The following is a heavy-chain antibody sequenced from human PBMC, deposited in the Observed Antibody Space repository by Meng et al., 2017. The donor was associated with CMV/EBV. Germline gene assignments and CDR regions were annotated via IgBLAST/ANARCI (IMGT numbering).Heavy chain of an antibody. Sequence: GGSLRLSCAASGFTFSSYWMHWVRQAPGKGLVWVSRINSDGSSTSYADSVKGRFAISRDNAKNTLYLQMNSLRAEDTAVYYCARDAHSGSYYFLDFSLPDYWGQGTLVTVSS. D-gene: IGHD1-26*01. CDR3: ARDAHSGSYYFLDFSLPDY. CDR2: INSDGSST. J-gene: IGHJ4*02. V-gene: IGHV3-74*01. CDR1: GFTFSSYW.